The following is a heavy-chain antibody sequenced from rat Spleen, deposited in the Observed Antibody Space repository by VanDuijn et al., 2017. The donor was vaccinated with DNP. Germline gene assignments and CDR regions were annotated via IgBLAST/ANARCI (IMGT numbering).Heavy chain of an antibody. CDR2: ITSNGGDT. CDR3: ARHKLGPYYFDY. CDR1: GFTFNTYW. V-gene: IGHV5-31*01. D-gene: IGHD3-6*01. Sequence: EVQLVESGGDLVQPGRSLILSCVASGFTFNTYWMNWIRQVPGKGLEWVASITSNGGDTYYPDSVKGRFTISRDNARNTLYLQMDSLRSEDTATYYCARHKLGPYYFDYWGQGVMVTVSS. J-gene: IGHJ2*01.